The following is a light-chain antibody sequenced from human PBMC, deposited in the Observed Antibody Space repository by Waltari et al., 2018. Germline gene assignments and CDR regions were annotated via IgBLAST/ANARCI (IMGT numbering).Light chain of an antibody. J-gene: IGKJ1*01. V-gene: IGKV3-20*01. CDR1: QSVSRA. Sequence: EIVLTQSPGPLSLSPGERAPLSCRASQSVSRALAWYQPKPGQAPRLPISGATNRATGIPDRFSGSGSGTDFSLTISSLEPEDFAVYYCQHYVRLPATFGQGTKVEIK. CDR3: QHYVRLPAT. CDR2: GAT.